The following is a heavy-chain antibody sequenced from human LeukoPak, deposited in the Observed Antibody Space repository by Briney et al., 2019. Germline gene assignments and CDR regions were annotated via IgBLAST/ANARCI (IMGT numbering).Heavy chain of an antibody. CDR3: AKDLRRIVGATKGMDV. Sequence: GGSLRLSCAASGFTFSSYGMHWVRQAPGKGLEWVAFIRYDGSNKYYADSVKGRFTISRDNSKNTLYLQMNSLRAEDTAVYYYAKDLRRIVGATKGMDVWGKGTTVTVSS. CDR2: IRYDGSNK. D-gene: IGHD1-26*01. CDR1: GFTFSSYG. V-gene: IGHV3-30*02. J-gene: IGHJ6*03.